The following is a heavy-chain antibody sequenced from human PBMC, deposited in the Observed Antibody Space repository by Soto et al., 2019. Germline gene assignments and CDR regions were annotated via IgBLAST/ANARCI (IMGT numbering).Heavy chain of an antibody. J-gene: IGHJ3*02. CDR1: GYSFTSYW. D-gene: IGHD2-15*01. CDR3: ARLEYCSGGSCYSDAFDI. V-gene: IGHV5-51*01. Sequence: EVQLVQSGAEVKKPGESLKISCKGSGYSFTSYWIGWVRQMPGKGLEWMGIIYPGDSDTRYSPSFQGQVTISADKSISTAYLQWSSLTASDTAMYYCARLEYCSGGSCYSDAFDIWGQGTMVTVSS. CDR2: IYPGDSDT.